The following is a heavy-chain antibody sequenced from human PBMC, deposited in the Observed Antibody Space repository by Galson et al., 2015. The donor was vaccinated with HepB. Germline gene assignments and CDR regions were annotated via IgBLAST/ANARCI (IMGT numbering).Heavy chain of an antibody. J-gene: IGHJ4*02. D-gene: IGHD2-21*02. CDR1: GLIVSSNY. CDR3: AREVPTYCGDDCYSYYFDS. Sequence: SLRLSCAASGLIVSSNYMSWVRQAPGKGLEWVSVIYSAGSTYYADSVKGRFTISRDNSKNTLYLQMNSLKAEDTAVYYCAREVPTYCGDDCYSYYFDSWGQGTLVTVSS. CDR2: IYSAGST. V-gene: IGHV3-53*01.